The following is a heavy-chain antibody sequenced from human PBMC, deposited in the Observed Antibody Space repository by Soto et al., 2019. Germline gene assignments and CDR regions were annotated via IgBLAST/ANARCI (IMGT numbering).Heavy chain of an antibody. V-gene: IGHV1-18*04. Sequence: ASVKVSYKASCYTFTSYGISWVRQAPGQGLEWMGWISAYNGNTNYAQKLQGRVTMTTDTSTSTAYMELRSLRSDDTAVYYCARGKAPSRTRDYSSYGMDVWGQGTTVTVSS. CDR3: ARGKAPSRTRDYSSYGMDV. J-gene: IGHJ6*02. CDR1: CYTFTSYG. CDR2: ISAYNGNT.